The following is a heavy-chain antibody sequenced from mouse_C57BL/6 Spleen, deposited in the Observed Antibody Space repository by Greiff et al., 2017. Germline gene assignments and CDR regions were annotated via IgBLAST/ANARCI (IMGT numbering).Heavy chain of an antibody. CDR3: ARSSNYGEDY. J-gene: IGHJ2*01. CDR2: INPSTGGT. V-gene: IGHV1-42*01. D-gene: IGHD2-5*01. Sequence: VQLKQSGPELVKPGASVKISCKASGYSFTGYYMNWVKQSPEKSLEWIGEINPSTGGTTYNQKFKAKATLTVDKSSSTAYMQLKSLTSEDSAVYYCARSSNYGEDYWGQGTTLTVSS. CDR1: GYSFTGYY.